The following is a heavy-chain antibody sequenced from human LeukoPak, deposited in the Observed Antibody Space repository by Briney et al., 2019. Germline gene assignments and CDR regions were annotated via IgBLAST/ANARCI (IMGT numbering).Heavy chain of an antibody. CDR3: ARDRGNWGIVVAPDYYYYMDV. D-gene: IGHD2-2*01. V-gene: IGHV1-18*01. Sequence: ASVKVSCKASGYTFTSYGISWVRQAPGQGLEWMGWISAYNGNTNYAQKLQGRVTMTTDTSTSTAYMELRSLRSDDTAVYYCARDRGNWGIVVAPDYYYYMDVWGKGTTVTVSS. CDR1: GYTFTSYG. J-gene: IGHJ6*03. CDR2: ISAYNGNT.